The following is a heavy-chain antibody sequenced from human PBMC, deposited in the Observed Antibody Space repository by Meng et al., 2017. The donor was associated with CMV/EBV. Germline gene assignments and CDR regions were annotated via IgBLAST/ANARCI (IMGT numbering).Heavy chain of an antibody. J-gene: IGHJ4*02. Sequence: SGFTYSNAWMSWVHQARGKGLEWVGRIKSKTDGEATDYAAHVKGRFTISRDDSKNTLYLQMNSLKTEDTAVYYCTTDGFWSGYYNWGQGTLVTVSS. CDR1: GFTYSNAW. D-gene: IGHD3-3*01. V-gene: IGHV3-15*01. CDR3: TTDGFWSGYYN. CDR2: IKSKTDGEAT.